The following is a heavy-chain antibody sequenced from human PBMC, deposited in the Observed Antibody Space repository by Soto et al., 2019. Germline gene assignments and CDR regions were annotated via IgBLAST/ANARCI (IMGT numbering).Heavy chain of an antibody. J-gene: IGHJ4*02. V-gene: IGHV1-69*13. CDR2: IIPIFGTA. CDR3: ARELDSSGYPFDY. Sequence: GASVKVSCKASGGTFSSYAISWVRQAPRQGLEWMGGIIPIFGTANYAQKFQGRVTITADESTSTAYMELSSLRSEDTAVYYCARELDSSGYPFDYWGQGTLVTVSS. CDR1: GGTFSSYA. D-gene: IGHD3-22*01.